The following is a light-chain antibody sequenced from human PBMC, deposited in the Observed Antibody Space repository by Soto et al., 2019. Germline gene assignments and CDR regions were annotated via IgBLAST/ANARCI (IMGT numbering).Light chain of an antibody. CDR1: QSVGSY. CDR2: DAS. J-gene: IGKJ4*01. Sequence: EIVLIQSPATLSLSPGERATLSCRASQSVGSYLAWYQQKPGQAPRLLIYDASNRATGLPARFSGSGSGTNLSLPFSSLEPEVFEFYYCQKRRTGGLILGGGTKVDIK. CDR3: QKRRTGGLI. V-gene: IGKV3-11*01.